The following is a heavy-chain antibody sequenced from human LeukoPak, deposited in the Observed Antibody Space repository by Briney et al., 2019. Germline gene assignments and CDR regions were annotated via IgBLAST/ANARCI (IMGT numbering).Heavy chain of an antibody. J-gene: IGHJ4*02. CDR3: AKDYEAAAGSLVDY. Sequence: GGSLRLSCAASGFTFSSYAMSWVRQAPGKGLEWVSAISGSGGSTYYADSVKGRFTISIDNSNNTLYLQMNSRRAEDTAVYYCAKDYEAAAGSLVDYWGQGTLVTVSS. D-gene: IGHD6-13*01. V-gene: IGHV3-23*01. CDR2: ISGSGGST. CDR1: GFTFSSYA.